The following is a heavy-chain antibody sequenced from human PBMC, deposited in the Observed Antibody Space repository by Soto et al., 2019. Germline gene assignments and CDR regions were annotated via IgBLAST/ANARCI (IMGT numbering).Heavy chain of an antibody. CDR3: ARLRGELDSSSWPDY. V-gene: IGHV4-39*01. Sequence: SSETLSLTCTVSGGSISSSSYYWGWIRQPPGKGLEWIGSIYYSGSTYYNPSLKSRVTISVDTSKNQFSLKLSSVTAADTAVYYCARLRGELDSSSWPDYWGQGTLVTVSS. J-gene: IGHJ4*02. CDR1: GGSISSSSYY. CDR2: IYYSGST. D-gene: IGHD6-13*01.